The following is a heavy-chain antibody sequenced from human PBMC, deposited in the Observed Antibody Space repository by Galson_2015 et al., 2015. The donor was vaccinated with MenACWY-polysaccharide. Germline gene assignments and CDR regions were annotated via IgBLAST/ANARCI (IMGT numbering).Heavy chain of an antibody. J-gene: IGHJ4*02. Sequence: SLTLSCAVSGFTFSSSWMTGVRQAPGRGLEGVASIKEDGSVNNYVDSVRGRFTLSRENALNSVYLQVDSLRAEDTAVYYCSRDSHYNSLDFWGQGTLVAVSS. CDR1: GFTFSSSW. V-gene: IGHV3-7*01. CDR3: SRDSHYNSLDF. CDR2: IKEDGSVN. D-gene: IGHD1-1*01.